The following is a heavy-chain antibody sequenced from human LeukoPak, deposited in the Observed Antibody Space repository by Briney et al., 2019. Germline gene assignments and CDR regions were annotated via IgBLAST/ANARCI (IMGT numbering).Heavy chain of an antibody. V-gene: IGHV4-4*07. Sequence: SETLSLTCTVSGGSISGYFWSWIRQPAGKGLEWIGRIYSSGSNNYNPSLKSRVTMSLDTSKNHLSLNLGSVTAADTAVYYCAREPTSGREPTSGRPLDYWGQGTLVTVSS. CDR2: IYSSGSN. D-gene: IGHD5-12*01. CDR1: GGSISGYF. CDR3: AREPTSGREPTSGRPLDY. J-gene: IGHJ4*02.